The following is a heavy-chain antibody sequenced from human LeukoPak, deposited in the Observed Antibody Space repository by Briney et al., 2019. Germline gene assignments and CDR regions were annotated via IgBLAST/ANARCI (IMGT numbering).Heavy chain of an antibody. CDR1: GFTFNTYG. CDR3: YTDIVTVPAPDY. D-gene: IGHD2-2*01. Sequence: GGSLRLSCTASGFTFNTYGMHWVRQPPGKGLEWVAFITYDRGDTYYADSVKGRFTISRDSSKTTLYLQMNSLRAEDTVVYYCYTDIVTVPAPDYWGQGALVTVSS. V-gene: IGHV3-30*02. J-gene: IGHJ4*02. CDR2: ITYDRGDT.